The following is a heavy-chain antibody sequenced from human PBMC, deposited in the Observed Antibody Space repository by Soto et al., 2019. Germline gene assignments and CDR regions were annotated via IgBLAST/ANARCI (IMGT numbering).Heavy chain of an antibody. CDR1: GGSISSGGYS. J-gene: IGHJ5*02. V-gene: IGHV4-30-2*01. CDR2: IYHSGST. CDR3: ARGHCGGDCYPPYNWFDP. D-gene: IGHD2-21*02. Sequence: KSSETLSLTCAVSGGSISSGGYSWSWIRQPPGKGLEWIGYIYHSGSTYYNPSLKSRVTISVDRSKNQFSLKLSSVTAADTAVYYCARGHCGGDCYPPYNWFDPWGQGTLVTVSS.